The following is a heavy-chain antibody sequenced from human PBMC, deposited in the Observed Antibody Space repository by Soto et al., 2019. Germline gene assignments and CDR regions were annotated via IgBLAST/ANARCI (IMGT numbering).Heavy chain of an antibody. Sequence: GVDEGTGVCHGWNLIIKKPGKGLEWIGEINHTGGTHYNPSLKSRVTMSVDTSKNQFSLRLSSVTAADTAIYYCATRITVFGLLIPPFDPWGQGTQVTSPQ. CDR2: INHTGGT. CDR3: ATRITVFGLLIPPFDP. J-gene: IGHJ5*02. CDR1: EGTGVCHG. V-gene: IGHV4-34*08. D-gene: IGHD3-3*01.